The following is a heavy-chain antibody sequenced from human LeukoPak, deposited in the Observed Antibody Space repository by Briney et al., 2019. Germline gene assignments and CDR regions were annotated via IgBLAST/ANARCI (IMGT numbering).Heavy chain of an antibody. V-gene: IGHV1-18*01. CDR3: ARDGYSSSWYEYFQH. CDR1: GYPFTSYG. D-gene: IGHD6-13*01. CDR2: ISAYNGNT. J-gene: IGHJ1*01. Sequence: GASVKVSCKTSGYPFTSYGLSWVRQAPGQGLEWMGWISAYNGNTKYGQKFQGRVTMTTDTSTSTAYMELRSLRSDDTAVYYCARDGYSSSWYEYFQHWGQGTLVTVSS.